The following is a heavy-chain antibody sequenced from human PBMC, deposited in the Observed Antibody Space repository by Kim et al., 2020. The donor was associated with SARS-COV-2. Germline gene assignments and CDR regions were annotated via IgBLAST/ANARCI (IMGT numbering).Heavy chain of an antibody. J-gene: IGHJ4*02. Sequence: SDTYYADSVKGRCTISRENAKNELYLQMRSLRAEDTAVYYCARGYRSTLGLWGQGTLVTVSA. CDR2: SDT. V-gene: IGHV3-21*01. CDR3: ARGYRSTLGL. D-gene: IGHD6-13*01.